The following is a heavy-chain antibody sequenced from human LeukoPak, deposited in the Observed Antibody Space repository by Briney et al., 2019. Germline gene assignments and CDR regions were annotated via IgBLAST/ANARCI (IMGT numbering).Heavy chain of an antibody. D-gene: IGHD3-10*01. CDR1: GYTFTGYY. CDR2: INPNSGGT. J-gene: IGHJ6*03. V-gene: IGHV1-2*02. Sequence: ASVKVSCKASGYTFTGYYMHWVRQAPGQGLEWMGWINPNSGGTNYAQKFQGRVTMTRDTSISTAYMELSRLRSDDTAVYYCARVGGYYGSGSYSYYYYYYMDVWGKGTTVTISS. CDR3: ARVGGYYGSGSYSYYYYYYMDV.